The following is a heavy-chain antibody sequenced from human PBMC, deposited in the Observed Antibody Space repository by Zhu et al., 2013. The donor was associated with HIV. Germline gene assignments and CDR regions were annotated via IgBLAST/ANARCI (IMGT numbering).Heavy chain of an antibody. CDR3: ARQYRRNFDWLYEYYFDN. CDR1: GASITDGPY. J-gene: IGHJ4*02. D-gene: IGHD3-9*01. V-gene: IGHV4-38-2*01. Sequence: QVQLQESGPGVVKPSETLTLTCSVSGASITDGPYWAWVRQTPGKGLEFIGTVFESGDTHFYPSLKTSNTHYNPSLKSRVTISVDTSKNQFYLNLRSVTAADTAIYYCARQYRRNFDWLYEYYFDNWGQGILVTVSS. CDR2: VFESGDTHFYPSLKTSNT.